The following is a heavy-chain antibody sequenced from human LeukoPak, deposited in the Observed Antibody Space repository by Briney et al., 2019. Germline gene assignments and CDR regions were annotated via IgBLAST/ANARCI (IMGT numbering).Heavy chain of an antibody. CDR2: IYYSGST. V-gene: IGHV4-39*07. J-gene: IGHJ6*03. CDR1: GGSISSSSYY. Sequence: PSETLSLTCTVSGGSISSSSYYWGWIRQPPGKGLEWIGSIYYSGSTYYNPSLKSRVTISVDTSKNQFSLKLSSVTAADTAVYYCARVGGFYYYYYMDVWGKGTTVTVSS. CDR3: ARVGGFYYYYYMDV. D-gene: IGHD3-16*01.